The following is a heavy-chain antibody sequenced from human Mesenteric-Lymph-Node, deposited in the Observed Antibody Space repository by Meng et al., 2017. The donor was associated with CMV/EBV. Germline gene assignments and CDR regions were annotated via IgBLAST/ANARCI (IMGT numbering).Heavy chain of an antibody. CDR3: ATPYRYFDWLLSY. D-gene: IGHD3-9*01. CDR1: GYTLTEVS. Sequence: KVSGYTLTEVSMHWVPQAPGKGLEWMRGFDPEDGETIYAQKFQGRVTMTEDTSTDTAYMELSSLRSEDTAVYYCATPYRYFDWLLSYWGQGTLVTVSS. J-gene: IGHJ4*02. CDR2: FDPEDGET. V-gene: IGHV1-24*01.